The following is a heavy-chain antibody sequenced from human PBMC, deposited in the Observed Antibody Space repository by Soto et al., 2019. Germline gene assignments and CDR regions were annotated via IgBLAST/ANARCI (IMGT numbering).Heavy chain of an antibody. J-gene: IGHJ3*02. CDR1: GGTFSSYA. Sequence: QVQLVQSGAEVKKPGSSVKVSCKASGGTFSSYAISWVRQAPGQGLEWMGGIIPIFGTANYAQKFQGRVTITADESTSTAYMELSSLRSEDTAVYYCARDYHYYDSSGLKKDAFDIWGQGTMVTVSS. CDR3: ARDYHYYDSSGLKKDAFDI. D-gene: IGHD3-22*01. V-gene: IGHV1-69*12. CDR2: IIPIFGTA.